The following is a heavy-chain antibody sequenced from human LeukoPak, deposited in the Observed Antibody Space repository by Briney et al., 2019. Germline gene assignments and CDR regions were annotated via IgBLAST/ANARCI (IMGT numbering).Heavy chain of an antibody. J-gene: IGHJ5*02. Sequence: GGSLRLSCAASGFTFSSYAMHWVRQAPGKGLEWVAVISYDGSNKYYADSVKGRFTISRDNSKNTLYLQMNSLRAEDTAVYYCARDGGGYCSSTSCYEMNWFDPWGQGTLVTVSS. CDR1: GFTFSSYA. CDR2: ISYDGSNK. CDR3: ARDGGGYCSSTSCYEMNWFDP. V-gene: IGHV3-30-3*01. D-gene: IGHD2-2*01.